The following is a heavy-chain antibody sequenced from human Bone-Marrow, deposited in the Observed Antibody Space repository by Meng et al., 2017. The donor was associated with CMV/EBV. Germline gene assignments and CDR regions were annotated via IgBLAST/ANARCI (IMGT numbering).Heavy chain of an antibody. Sequence: FSSYAMSWVRQAPGKGLEWVSAISVSGGNKQDGDSVKGRFTISRDNSKNTLNLQMNSLRAEDTAVYYCARAVMITFGGVIVCGWFDPWGQGTLVTVSS. CDR1: FSSYA. D-gene: IGHD3-16*02. J-gene: IGHJ5*02. CDR2: ISVSGGNK. V-gene: IGHV3-23*01. CDR3: ARAVMITFGGVIVCGWFDP.